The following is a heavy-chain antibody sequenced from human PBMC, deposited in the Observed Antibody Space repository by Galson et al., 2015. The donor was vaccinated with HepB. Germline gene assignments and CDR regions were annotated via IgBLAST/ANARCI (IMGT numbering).Heavy chain of an antibody. CDR2: IIPIVGIG. V-gene: IGHV1-69*02. D-gene: IGHD1-1*01. CDR3: AKSHRFNDLDY. CDR1: GGTFSSDT. J-gene: IGHJ4*02. Sequence: SVKVSCKASGGTFSSDTISWVRQAPGQGLEWMGRIIPIVGIGKYAQKFQGRVTITADKSTTTAYMEVSSLRSEDTAIYYCAKSHRFNDLDYWGQGTLVTVSS.